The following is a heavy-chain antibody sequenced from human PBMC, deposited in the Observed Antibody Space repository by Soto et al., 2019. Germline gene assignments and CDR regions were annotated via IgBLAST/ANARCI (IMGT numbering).Heavy chain of an antibody. Sequence: PGGSLRLSCAASGFTFSSYWMNWVRQAPGKGLVWVSCINSDGSSTSYADSVKGRFAISRDNAKNTLYLQMNSLRAEDTAVYYCARDQGSGWFIPGYWGQGTLVTVSS. V-gene: IGHV3-74*01. CDR1: GFTFSSYW. J-gene: IGHJ4*02. CDR2: INSDGSST. D-gene: IGHD6-19*01. CDR3: ARDQGSGWFIPGY.